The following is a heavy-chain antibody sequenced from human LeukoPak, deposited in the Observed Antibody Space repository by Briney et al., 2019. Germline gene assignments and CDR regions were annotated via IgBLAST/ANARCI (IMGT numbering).Heavy chain of an antibody. CDR1: GGTFSSYA. J-gene: IGHJ5*02. CDR3: ARGRERGFDP. V-gene: IGHV1-69*04. Sequence: ASVKVSCKASGGTFSSYAISWVREAPGQGLEWRGRIIPILGIANYAQKFQGRVTITPDKSTCTAYMELSSLRSEDTAVYYCARGRERGFDPWGQGTLVTVSS. D-gene: IGHD1-26*01. CDR2: IIPILGIA.